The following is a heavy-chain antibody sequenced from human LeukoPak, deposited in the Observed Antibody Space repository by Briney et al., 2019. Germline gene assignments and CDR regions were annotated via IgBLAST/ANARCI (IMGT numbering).Heavy chain of an antibody. Sequence: SVKVSCKSSGGSFSTYAVNWVRQAPGQGLEWMGRLIPVLGMSHYAQSFQGRVTLTADRSTNTAYMELDRLTSDDTAVYFCARDRGGGFDLAFFDHWGQGTLVTVSS. D-gene: IGHD5-12*01. V-gene: IGHV1-69*04. CDR3: ARDRGGGFDLAFFDH. J-gene: IGHJ4*02. CDR2: LIPVLGMS. CDR1: GGSFSTYA.